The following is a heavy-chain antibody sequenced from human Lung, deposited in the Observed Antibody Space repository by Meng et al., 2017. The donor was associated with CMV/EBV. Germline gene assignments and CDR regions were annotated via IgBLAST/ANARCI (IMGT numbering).Heavy chain of an antibody. CDR3: ARGTIFGVFNFDY. CDR1: GYNFTSYY. J-gene: IGHJ4*02. Sequence: KASGYNFTSYYMHWVRQAPGQGLEWMGIINPSGGSTSYAQKFQGRVTMTRDTSTSTVYMELSSLRSEDTAAYYCARGTIFGVFNFDYWGQGTLVTVSS. CDR2: INPSGGST. D-gene: IGHD3-3*01. V-gene: IGHV1-46*01.